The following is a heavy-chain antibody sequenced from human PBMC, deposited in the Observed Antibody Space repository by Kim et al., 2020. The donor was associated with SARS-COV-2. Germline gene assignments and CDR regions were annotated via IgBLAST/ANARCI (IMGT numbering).Heavy chain of an antibody. Sequence: GGSLRLSCAASGFTFSTYWMSWVRQAPGKGLEWVANIKQDGSEKYYVDSVKGRFTISRDHAKKSLFLQMNSLKAEDTAVYYCVRDQYYFDPWGQGTLVTVSS. CDR1: GFTFSTYW. J-gene: IGHJ5*02. D-gene: IGHD1-26*01. CDR3: VRDQYYFDP. V-gene: IGHV3-7*03. CDR2: IKQDGSEK.